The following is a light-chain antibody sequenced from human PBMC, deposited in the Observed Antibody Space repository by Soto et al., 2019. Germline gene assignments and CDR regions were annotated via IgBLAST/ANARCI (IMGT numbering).Light chain of an antibody. Sequence: IQMTQSPSTLSASVGDRVTITCRASQSISTWLAWYQQKPGKAPELLIYDASTLQSGVPSRFSGSGSGTELTLTIFNLQPDNFATYYRQRYSSSPTFGQGTKV. J-gene: IGKJ1*01. CDR2: DAS. V-gene: IGKV1-5*01. CDR3: QRYSSSPT. CDR1: QSISTW.